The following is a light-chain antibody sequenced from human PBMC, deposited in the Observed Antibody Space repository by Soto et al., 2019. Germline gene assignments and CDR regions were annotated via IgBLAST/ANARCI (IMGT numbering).Light chain of an antibody. CDR3: SSYTSDTTHAV. CDR1: SSDVGLYNY. Sequence: QSALTQPASVSGSPGQSITISCTGSSSDVGLYNYVSWYQQHPGKAPKLMIYDVNDRPSGVSDRFSGSKSGNTASLTISGLQADDEADYFCSSYTSDTTHAVFGGGTKVTVL. V-gene: IGLV2-14*03. J-gene: IGLJ2*01. CDR2: DVN.